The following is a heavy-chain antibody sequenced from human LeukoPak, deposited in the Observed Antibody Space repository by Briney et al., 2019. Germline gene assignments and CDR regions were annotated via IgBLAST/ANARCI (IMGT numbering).Heavy chain of an antibody. D-gene: IGHD3-22*01. Sequence: GASVKVSCKASGYTFTSYGISWVRQAPGQGLEWMGWISAYNGNTNYAQKLQGRVTMTTDTSTSTAYMELRSLRFDDTAVYYCARNLRNYYDSSGPGDYWGQGTLVTVSS. CDR3: ARNLRNYYDSSGPGDY. V-gene: IGHV1-18*01. CDR2: ISAYNGNT. CDR1: GYTFTSYG. J-gene: IGHJ4*02.